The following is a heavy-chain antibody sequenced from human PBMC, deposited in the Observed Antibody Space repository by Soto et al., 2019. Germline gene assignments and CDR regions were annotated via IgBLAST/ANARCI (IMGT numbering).Heavy chain of an antibody. CDR2: ISAYNGNT. Sequence: ASVKVSCKASGYTFTSYGIGWVRQAPGQGLEWMGWISAYNGNTNYAQKLQGRVNMNTDTSTSTAYMELRSLRSDDTAVYYCARDLNIAVAGTMKYWGQGTLVTVSS. J-gene: IGHJ4*02. CDR3: ARDLNIAVAGTMKY. V-gene: IGHV1-18*01. D-gene: IGHD6-19*01. CDR1: GYTFTSYG.